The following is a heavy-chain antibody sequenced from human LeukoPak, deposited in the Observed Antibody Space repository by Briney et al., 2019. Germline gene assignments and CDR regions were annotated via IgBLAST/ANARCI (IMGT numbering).Heavy chain of an antibody. CDR1: GFTFSGSA. J-gene: IGHJ4*02. V-gene: IGHV3-73*01. CDR3: TSKYSSSWSQFDY. CDR2: IRSKANSYAT. Sequence: PGGSLRLSCAASGFTFSGSAMDWVRQASGKGLEWVGRIRSKANSYATAYAASVKGRFTISRDDSKNTAYLQMNSLKTEDTAVYYCTSKYSSSWSQFDYWGQGTLVTVSS. D-gene: IGHD6-13*01.